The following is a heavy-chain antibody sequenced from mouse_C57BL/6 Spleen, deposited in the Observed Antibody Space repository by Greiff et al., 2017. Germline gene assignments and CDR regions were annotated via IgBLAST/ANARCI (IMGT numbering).Heavy chain of an antibody. CDR2: IYPGDGDT. D-gene: IGHD2-4*01. Sequence: QVQLQQSGPELVKPGASVKISCKASGYAFSSSWMHWVKQRPGKGLEWIGRIYPGDGDTHYNGKFKGKATLTGDKSSSTAYMQHSSLTSEDSAVYCCARDYAYSMDDWGQGTSVTVAS. J-gene: IGHJ4*01. V-gene: IGHV1-82*01. CDR3: ARDYAYSMDD. CDR1: GYAFSSSW.